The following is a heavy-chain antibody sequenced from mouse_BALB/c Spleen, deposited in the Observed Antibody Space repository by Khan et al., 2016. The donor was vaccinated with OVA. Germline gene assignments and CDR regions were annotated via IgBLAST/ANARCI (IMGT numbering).Heavy chain of an antibody. D-gene: IGHD2-13*01. CDR2: IWSGGST. CDR1: GFSLTSYG. V-gene: IGHV2-2*02. J-gene: IGHJ1*01. CDR3: ARNGDYVHWYFDV. Sequence: QVQLKQSGPGLVQPSQSLSITCTVSGFSLTSYGVHWVRQSPGKGLEWLGVIWSGGSTDYNAAFIYRLSISKDNSKSQVFFKMNSLPPNDTAIYFCARNGDYVHWYFDVWGAGTTVTVSS.